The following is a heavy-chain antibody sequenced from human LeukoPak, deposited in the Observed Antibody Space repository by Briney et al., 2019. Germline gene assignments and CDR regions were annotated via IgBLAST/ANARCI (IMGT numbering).Heavy chain of an antibody. V-gene: IGHV3-23*01. CDR2: VGGSGAGT. J-gene: IGHJ4*02. Sequence: GGSLRLSCVASGITFNIYSMAWLRQAPGKGLEWVSAVGGSGAGTHYADSVKGRFIISRDNSKNTLYLQMKSLRAEDTALYYCAKEPASGSCFDYWGQGTLVTVSS. CDR1: GITFNIYS. CDR3: AKEPASGSCFDY. D-gene: IGHD3-10*01.